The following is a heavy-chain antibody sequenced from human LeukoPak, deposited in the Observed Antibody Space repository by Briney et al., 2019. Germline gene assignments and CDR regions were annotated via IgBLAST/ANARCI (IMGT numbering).Heavy chain of an antibody. CDR2: IQAEGRNT. V-gene: IGHV3-74*01. Sequence: AGGSLRLSSAPSGVTLSSYWMHWVRQAPGKGLVRVARIQAEGRNTTYADSGKGRFTISRDNAKNTLYLQMNSLRAEDTAVYYCARENGENYHTAFDYWGQGTLVTVSS. J-gene: IGHJ4*02. CDR3: ARENGENYHTAFDY. D-gene: IGHD4/OR15-4a*01. CDR1: GVTLSSYW.